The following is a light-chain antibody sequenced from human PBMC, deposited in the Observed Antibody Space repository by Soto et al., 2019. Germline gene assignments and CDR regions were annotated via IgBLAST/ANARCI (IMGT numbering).Light chain of an antibody. CDR3: QHRRSWPLT. CDR2: DAS. V-gene: IGKV3-11*01. CDR1: ESLNIY. Sequence: EIVLTQSPATLSLSPGERATLSCRANESLNIYLAWYQQKPGQAPRLLIYDASNRATGIPARFSGSGSGTDFTLTISSLEPEDFAVYYCQHRRSWPLTFGGGTKVEIK. J-gene: IGKJ4*01.